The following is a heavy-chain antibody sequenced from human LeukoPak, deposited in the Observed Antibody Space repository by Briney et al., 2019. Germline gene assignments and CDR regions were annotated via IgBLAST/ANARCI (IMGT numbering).Heavy chain of an antibody. CDR2: IIAYNGNT. Sequence: ASPKVSCKASGYTFTSYGISWVRQAPGQGLEWMGWIIAYNGNTNYAQKLQGRVTMTTDTSTSTAYMELRSLRSDDTAVYYCARGRYYYDSSGLIDYWGQGTLVTV. D-gene: IGHD3-22*01. V-gene: IGHV1-18*01. CDR3: ARGRYYYDSSGLIDY. CDR1: GYTFTSYG. J-gene: IGHJ4*02.